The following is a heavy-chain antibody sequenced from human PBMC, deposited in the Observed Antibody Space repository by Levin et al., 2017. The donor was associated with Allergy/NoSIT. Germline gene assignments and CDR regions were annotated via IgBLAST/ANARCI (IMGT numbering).Heavy chain of an antibody. CDR2: IYYSGST. J-gene: IGHJ4*02. Sequence: SSETLSLTCTVSGGSISSSSYYWGWIRQPPGKGLEWIGSIYYSGSTYYNPSLKSRVTISVDTSKNQFSLKLSSVTAADTAVYYCARHERLSYGSGSYGSFDYWGQGTLVTVSS. V-gene: IGHV4-39*01. CDR3: ARHERLSYGSGSYGSFDY. D-gene: IGHD3-10*01. CDR1: GGSISSSSYY.